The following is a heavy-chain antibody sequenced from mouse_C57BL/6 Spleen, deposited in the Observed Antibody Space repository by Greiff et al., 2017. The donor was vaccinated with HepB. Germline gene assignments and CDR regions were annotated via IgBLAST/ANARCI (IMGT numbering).Heavy chain of an antibody. CDR2: IDPSDSET. V-gene: IGHV1-52*01. CDR3: ARGINSVVGHFDY. D-gene: IGHD1-1*01. Sequence: QVQLQQPGAELVRPGSSVKLSCKASGYTFTSYWMHWVKQRPIQGLEWIGNIDPSDSETHYNQKFKDKATLTVDKSSSTAYMQLSSLTSEDSAVYYCARGINSVVGHFDYWGQGTTLTVSS. J-gene: IGHJ2*01. CDR1: GYTFTSYW.